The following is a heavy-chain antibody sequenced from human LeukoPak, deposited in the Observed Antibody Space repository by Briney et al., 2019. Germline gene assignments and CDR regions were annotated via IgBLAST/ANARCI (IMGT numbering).Heavy chain of an antibody. D-gene: IGHD3-22*01. CDR1: GFTFSSYA. J-gene: IGHJ3*02. Sequence: GVSLRLSCAASGFTFSSYAMSWVRQAPGKGLEWVSAISGSGGSTYYADSVKGRSTISRDNSKNTLYLQMNSLRAEDTAVYYCAKSRTRNYDIRFDIWGQGTMVTVSS. V-gene: IGHV3-23*01. CDR2: ISGSGGST. CDR3: AKSRTRNYDIRFDI.